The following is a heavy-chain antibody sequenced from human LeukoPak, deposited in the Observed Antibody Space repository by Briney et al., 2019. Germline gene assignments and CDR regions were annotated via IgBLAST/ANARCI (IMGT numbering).Heavy chain of an antibody. CDR3: ARFKGGTGFDY. CDR2: ISSSGKA. CDR1: GGSITTTDFD. D-gene: IGHD1-26*01. Sequence: SEPLSLPRAVSGGSITTTDFDWPWIRQPPGQGFEWIATISSSGKAYYYPSLRSRVTISVDTSKNQFSLDVTSVTAADTGLFYCARFKGGTGFDYWGRGILVIVS. J-gene: IGHJ4*02. V-gene: IGHV4-39*01.